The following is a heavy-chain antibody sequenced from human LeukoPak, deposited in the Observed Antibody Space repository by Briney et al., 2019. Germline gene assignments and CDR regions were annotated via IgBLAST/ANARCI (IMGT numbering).Heavy chain of an antibody. J-gene: IGHJ4*02. CDR2: INTNTGNP. Sequence: GASVKVSCKASGYTFTSYDINWVRQATGQGLEWMGWINTNTGNPTYAQGFTGRFVFSLDTSVSTAYLQISSLKAEDTAVYYCAKGYSSSWYDYWGQGTLVTVSS. D-gene: IGHD6-13*01. CDR1: GYTFTSYD. CDR3: AKGYSSSWYDY. V-gene: IGHV7-4-1*02.